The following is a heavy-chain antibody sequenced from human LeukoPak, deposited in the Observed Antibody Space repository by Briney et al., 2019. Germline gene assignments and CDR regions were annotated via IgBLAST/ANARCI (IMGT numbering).Heavy chain of an antibody. CDR3: AKDTRALLRLGYFDC. V-gene: IGHV3-23*01. D-gene: IGHD1-26*01. CDR1: GFTVSSNY. CDR2: ISGSGGST. J-gene: IGHJ4*02. Sequence: GGSLRLSCAASGFTVSSNYMSWVRQAPGKGLEWVSAISGSGGSTYYADSVKGRFTISRDNSKNTLYLQMNSLRAEDTAVYYCAKDTRALLRLGYFDCWGQGTLVTVSS.